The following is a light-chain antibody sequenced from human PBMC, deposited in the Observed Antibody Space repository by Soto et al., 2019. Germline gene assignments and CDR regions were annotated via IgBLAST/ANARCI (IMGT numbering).Light chain of an antibody. CDR3: QQYGSSPPMYT. J-gene: IGKJ2*01. V-gene: IGKV3-20*01. CDR1: QSVSSSY. CDR2: GAS. Sequence: EIVLTQSPGNLSMSPGERATLSCRASQSVSSSYLAWYQQRRGQAPRLLIYGASSRATGIPDRFSGSGSGTDFTLTISRLEPEDFAVYYCQQYGSSPPMYTFGQGTTLEIK.